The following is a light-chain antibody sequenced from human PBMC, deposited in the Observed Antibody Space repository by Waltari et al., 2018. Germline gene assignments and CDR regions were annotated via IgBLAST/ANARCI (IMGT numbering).Light chain of an antibody. CDR3: QQYDNWPLT. Sequence: ETVMTQSPATLSVYPGERATLSCRASQTIKNNLAWYQQKGGQAPRLLLFDASTRATGISARFSGSGYGTEFTLTISSLQSEDFAVYYCQQYDNWPLTFGQGTRLDIK. J-gene: IGKJ5*01. V-gene: IGKV3-15*01. CDR2: DAS. CDR1: QTIKNN.